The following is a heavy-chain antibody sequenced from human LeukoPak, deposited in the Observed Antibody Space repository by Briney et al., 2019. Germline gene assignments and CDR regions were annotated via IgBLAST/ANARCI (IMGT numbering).Heavy chain of an antibody. CDR2: IKQDGSEK. D-gene: IGHD3-22*01. CDR1: GFTFSSYW. Sequence: GGSLRLSCAASGFTFSSYWMTWVRQAPGKGLEWVANIKQDGSEKYYVDSVKGRFSISRDNAKNSLCLQMNSMSAEDTAVYYCARCPYDSSGYYSVPSHFDYWGQGTLVTVSS. V-gene: IGHV3-7*01. CDR3: ARCPYDSSGYYSVPSHFDY. J-gene: IGHJ4*02.